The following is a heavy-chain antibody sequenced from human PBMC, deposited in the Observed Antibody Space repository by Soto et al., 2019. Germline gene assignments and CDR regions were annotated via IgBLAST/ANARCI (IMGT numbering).Heavy chain of an antibody. D-gene: IGHD3-22*01. Sequence: GGSLRLSCAASGFTFSSYAMSWVRQAPGKGLEWVSAISGSGGSTYYADSVKGRFTISRDNSKNTLYLQMNSLRAEDTAVYYCAKGGITMIVVVITTLVYFDYWGQGTLVTVSS. J-gene: IGHJ4*02. CDR3: AKGGITMIVVVITTLVYFDY. V-gene: IGHV3-23*01. CDR2: ISGSGGST. CDR1: GFTFSSYA.